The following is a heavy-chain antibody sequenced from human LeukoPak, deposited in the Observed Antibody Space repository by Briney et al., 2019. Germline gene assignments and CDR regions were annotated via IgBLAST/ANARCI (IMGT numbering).Heavy chain of an antibody. J-gene: IGHJ1*01. CDR3: ARESCTNGVCYTYYFQH. D-gene: IGHD2-8*01. CDR2: INPNSGGT. CDR1: GYTFTGYY. V-gene: IGHV1-2*06. Sequence: ASVKVSCKASGYTFTGYYMHWVRQAPGQGLEWMGRINPNSGGTNYAQKFQGRVTVTRDTSISTAYMELSRLRSDDTAVCYCARESCTNGVCYTYYFQHWGQGTLVTVSS.